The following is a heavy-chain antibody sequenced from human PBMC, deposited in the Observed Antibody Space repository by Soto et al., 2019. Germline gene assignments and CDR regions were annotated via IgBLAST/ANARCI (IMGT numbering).Heavy chain of an antibody. Sequence: QVQLVESGGGVVQPGRSLRLSCAASGFTFSSYGMHWVRQAPGKGLEWVAVISYDGSNKYYADSVKGRFTISRDNSKNTLYLQMNSLRAEDTAVYYCAKGGGSGAATDYWGQGTLVTVSS. D-gene: IGHD2-15*01. CDR1: GFTFSSYG. J-gene: IGHJ4*02. CDR3: AKGGGSGAATDY. V-gene: IGHV3-30*18. CDR2: ISYDGSNK.